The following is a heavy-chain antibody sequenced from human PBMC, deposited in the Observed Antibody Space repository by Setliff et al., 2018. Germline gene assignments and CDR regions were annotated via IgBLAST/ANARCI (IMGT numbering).Heavy chain of an antibody. V-gene: IGHV4-4*08. CDR3: ARGLNSVSWTFAY. CDR1: GDSIYNHF. J-gene: IGHJ4*02. Sequence: SETLSFTCTVSGDSIYNHFWSWVRQPPGKGLEWIGYIYSTGSTNYNPSLKSRVAISIDTSKNQFSLKVNSVTAADTAIYYCARGLNSVSWTFAYWGQGSLVTVSS. D-gene: IGHD2-15*01. CDR2: IYSTGST.